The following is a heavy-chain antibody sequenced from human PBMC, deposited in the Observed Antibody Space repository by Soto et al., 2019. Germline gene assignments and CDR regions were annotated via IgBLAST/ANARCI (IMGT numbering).Heavy chain of an antibody. CDR1: GGTFSSYA. Sequence: QVQLVQSGAEVKKPGSSVKVSCKASGGTFSSYAISWVRQAPGQGVEWMGGIIPIFGTANYAQKFQGRVTITADESTSTAYMELSSLRSEDTAVYYCARSPCSSTSCYTGYYYYYGMDVWGQGTTVTVSS. J-gene: IGHJ6*02. D-gene: IGHD2-2*02. V-gene: IGHV1-69*01. CDR3: ARSPCSSTSCYTGYYYYYGMDV. CDR2: IIPIFGTA.